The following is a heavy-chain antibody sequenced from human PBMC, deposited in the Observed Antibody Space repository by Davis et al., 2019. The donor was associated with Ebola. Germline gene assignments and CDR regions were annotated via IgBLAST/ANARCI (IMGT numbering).Heavy chain of an antibody. CDR3: ARVPEMATKGGADY. CDR2: IDPSDSYT. D-gene: IGHD5-24*01. J-gene: IGHJ4*02. V-gene: IGHV5-10-1*01. Sequence: GESLKISCKGSGYSFTSYWISWVRQMPGKGLEWMGRIDPSDSYTNYSPSFQGHVTISADKSITTAYLQWSSLKASDTAIYYCARVPEMATKGGADYWGQGTLVTVSS. CDR1: GYSFTSYW.